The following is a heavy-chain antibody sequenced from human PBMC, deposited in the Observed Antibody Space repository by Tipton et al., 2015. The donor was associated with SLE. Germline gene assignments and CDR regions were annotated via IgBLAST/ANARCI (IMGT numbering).Heavy chain of an antibody. CDR1: GDSISTGGSY. V-gene: IGHV4-31*03. D-gene: IGHD3-22*01. J-gene: IGHJ4*02. CDR2: IYDSGST. Sequence: TLSLTCTVSGDSISTGGSYWSWIRQHPGKGLEWIGFIYDSGSTNYNPSLKSRVTISVDTSKNQFSLKLSSVTAADTAVYYCARGDSNGYFAYWGQGTLVTVSS. CDR3: ARGDSNGYFAY.